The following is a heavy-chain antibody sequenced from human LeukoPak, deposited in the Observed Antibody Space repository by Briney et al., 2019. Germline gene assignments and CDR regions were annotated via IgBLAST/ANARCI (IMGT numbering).Heavy chain of an antibody. CDR1: GGSISSYY. J-gene: IGHJ6*02. V-gene: IGHV4-59*01. CDR2: IYYSGST. CDR3: AASDYYYYGMDV. Sequence: SETLSLTCTVSGGSISSYYWSWIRQPPGKGLEGIGYIYYSGSTNYNPSLKSRVTISVDTSKNQFSLKLSSVTAADTAVYYCAASDYYYYGMDVWGQGTTVTVSS.